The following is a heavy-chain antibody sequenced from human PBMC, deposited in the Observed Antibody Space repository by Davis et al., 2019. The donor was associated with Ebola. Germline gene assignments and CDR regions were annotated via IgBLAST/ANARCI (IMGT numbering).Heavy chain of an antibody. V-gene: IGHV3-21*01. J-gene: IGHJ3*02. CDR3: ARVKYGDEDAFDI. CDR1: GFTFSSYS. Sequence: PGGSLRLSCAASGFTFSSYSMNWVRQAPGKGLEWVSSISSSSSYIYYADSVKGRFTISRDNAKNSLYLQMNSLRAEDTAVYYCARVKYGDEDAFDIWGQGTMVTVSS. D-gene: IGHD4-17*01. CDR2: ISSSSSYI.